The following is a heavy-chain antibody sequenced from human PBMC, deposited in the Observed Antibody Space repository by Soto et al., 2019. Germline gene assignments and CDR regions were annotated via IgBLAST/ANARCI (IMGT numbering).Heavy chain of an antibody. J-gene: IGHJ3*02. CDR1: GFTFSSYG. CDR2: ISYDGSNK. D-gene: IGHD1-20*01. V-gene: IGHV3-30*18. Sequence: QVQLVESGGGVVQPGRSLRLSCAASGFTFSSYGMHWVRQAPGKGLEWVAVISYDGSNKYYADSVKGRFTISRDNSKNTLYLQMNSPRAENTAVYYSANAPVYHNDRFRFAFDIWGQGTMVTVSS. CDR3: ANAPVYHNDRFRFAFDI.